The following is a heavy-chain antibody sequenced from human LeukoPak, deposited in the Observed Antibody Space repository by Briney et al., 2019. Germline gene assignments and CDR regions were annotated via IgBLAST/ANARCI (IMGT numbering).Heavy chain of an antibody. Sequence: ASVKVSCEVSGFRLSELSVHWVRQAPGKGLEWMAGFDSEEGETVYAQKFQGRVTVTEGRSTDTAYIQLSSLRSDDTAMYYCTTAQEIQCSGGGCYDLAHWGQGTLVTVSS. CDR1: GFRLSELS. V-gene: IGHV1-24*01. D-gene: IGHD2-15*01. J-gene: IGHJ4*02. CDR3: TTAQEIQCSGGGCYDLAH. CDR2: FDSEEGET.